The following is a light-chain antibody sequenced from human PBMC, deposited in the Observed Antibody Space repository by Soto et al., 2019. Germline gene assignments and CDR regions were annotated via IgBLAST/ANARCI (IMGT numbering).Light chain of an antibody. V-gene: IGLV2-11*01. CDR3: CSYAGDFYV. CDR2: DVS. Sequence: QSALTQPRSVSGSPGQSVAISCTGTTSDVGGYDYVSWHQQHPSKAPELIIFDVSKRPSGVPDRFSGSKSGNTASLTISGLQAEDEADYFCCSYAGDFYVFGSGTKVTVL. CDR1: TSDVGGYDY. J-gene: IGLJ1*01.